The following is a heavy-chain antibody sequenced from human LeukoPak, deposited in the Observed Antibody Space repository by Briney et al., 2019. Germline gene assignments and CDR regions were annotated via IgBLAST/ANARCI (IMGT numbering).Heavy chain of an antibody. D-gene: IGHD6-19*01. CDR1: GFTFSHYG. Sequence: GGSQRLCCAASGFTFSHYGMHWVRQAPGKGLEWVAYIRYDGSDKYYPDSVKGRFTISRDNSKNTLYLQMNSLRPEDTAVYYCAKNNSGCFDPWGQGTLVTVSS. V-gene: IGHV3-30*02. CDR2: IRYDGSDK. J-gene: IGHJ5*02. CDR3: AKNNSGCFDP.